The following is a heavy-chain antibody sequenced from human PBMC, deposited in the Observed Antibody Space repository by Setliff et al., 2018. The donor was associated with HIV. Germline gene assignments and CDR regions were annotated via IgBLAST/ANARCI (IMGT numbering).Heavy chain of an antibody. J-gene: IGHJ4*02. V-gene: IGHV3-48*01. CDR1: GFTFSTYS. Sequence: GGSLRISCVASGFTFSTYSMNWVRQAPGKGLEWVSYIRSSSGAYTYYADSVKDRFTISRDNAKNALYLQMDSLRAEDTAVYFCARDDGGYVFGVFFDSWGQGTRVTVSS. CDR2: IRSSSGAYT. CDR3: ARDDGGYVFGVFFDS. D-gene: IGHD6-25*01.